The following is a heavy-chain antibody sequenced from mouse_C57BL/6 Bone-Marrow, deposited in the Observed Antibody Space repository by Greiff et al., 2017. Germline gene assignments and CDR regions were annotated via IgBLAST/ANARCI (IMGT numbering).Heavy chain of an antibody. Sequence: EVQLVESGPGLVKPSQSLSLTCSVTGYSITSGYYWNWIRQFPGNKLEWMGYISYDGSNNYNPSLKNRISITRDTSKNQFFLKLNSVTTEDTATYYCARGSTGDYYAMDYWGQGTSVTVSS. CDR1: GYSITSGYY. J-gene: IGHJ4*01. D-gene: IGHD4-1*02. V-gene: IGHV3-6*01. CDR3: ARGSTGDYYAMDY. CDR2: ISYDGSN.